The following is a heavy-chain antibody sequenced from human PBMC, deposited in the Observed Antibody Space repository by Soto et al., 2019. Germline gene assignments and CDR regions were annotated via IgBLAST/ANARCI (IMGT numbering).Heavy chain of an antibody. J-gene: IGHJ3*02. CDR2: ISAYNGNT. Sequence: ASVKVSCKASGYTFTNFGISWVRQAPGQGLEWMGWISAYNGNTNYAQKFQGRVTMTTDTSTSTAYMEVRSLRFDDTAVYYCARGGIFDSSGYYYFSAFDIWGQGSMVTVSS. D-gene: IGHD3-22*01. CDR1: GYTFTNFG. CDR3: ARGGIFDSSGYYYFSAFDI. V-gene: IGHV1-18*01.